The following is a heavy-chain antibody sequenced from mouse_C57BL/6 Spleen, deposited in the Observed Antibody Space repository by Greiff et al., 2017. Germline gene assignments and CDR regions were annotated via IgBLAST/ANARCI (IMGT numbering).Heavy chain of an antibody. J-gene: IGHJ4*01. D-gene: IGHD1-1*01. V-gene: IGHV5-16*01. CDR1: GFTFSDYY. CDR3: EREGISHYEGRDD. CDR2: INYDGSCT. Sequence: EVMLVESEGGLVQPGSSMKLSCTASGFTFSDYYMAWVRQVPEKGLEWVANINYDGSCTYYLDSLKSRFIISRDNAKNILYLQMSSRKTEDTATYDGEREGISHYEGRDDWGQGTRGNVSS.